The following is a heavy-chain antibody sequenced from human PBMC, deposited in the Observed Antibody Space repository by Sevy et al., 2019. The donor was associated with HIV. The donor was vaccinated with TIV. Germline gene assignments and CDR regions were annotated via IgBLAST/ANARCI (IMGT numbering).Heavy chain of an antibody. V-gene: IGHV3-33*01. CDR3: ARDSRLYCSGGSCYDPAFDI. D-gene: IGHD2-15*01. J-gene: IGHJ3*02. CDR1: GFTFSSYG. CDR2: IWYDGSNK. Sequence: GGSLRLSCAASGFTFSSYGMHWVRQAPGKGLEWVAVIWYDGSNKYYADSVKGRFTISRDNSKNTLYLQMNSLRAEDTAVYYWARDSRLYCSGGSCYDPAFDIWGQGTMVTVSS.